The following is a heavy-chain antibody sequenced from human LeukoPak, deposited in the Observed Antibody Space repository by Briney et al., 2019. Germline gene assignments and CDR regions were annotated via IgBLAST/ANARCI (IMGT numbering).Heavy chain of an antibody. CDR2: IYTSGST. V-gene: IGHV4-4*07. CDR3: ARDRGMHSSSWYDY. Sequence: SETLSLTCTVSGGSISSYYWSWIQQPAGKGLEWIGRIYTSGSTNYNPSLKSRVTMSVDTSKNQFSLKLSSVTAADTAVYYCARDRGMHSSSWYDYWGQGTLVTVSS. D-gene: IGHD6-13*01. J-gene: IGHJ4*02. CDR1: GGSISSYY.